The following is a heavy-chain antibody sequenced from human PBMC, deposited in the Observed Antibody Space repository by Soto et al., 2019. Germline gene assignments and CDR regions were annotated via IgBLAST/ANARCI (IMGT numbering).Heavy chain of an antibody. J-gene: IGHJ4*02. D-gene: IGHD5-18*01. CDR2: IYHSGST. V-gene: IGHV4-38-2*01. CDR3: ARYGYSYSASFFDV. CDR1: GHSISSGFYY. Sequence: SETLSLTCAVSGHSISSGFYYWGWIRQPLGKGLEWIGSIYHSGSTYYNPSLKSRVTMSVDTSKNQLSLKLSSVTAADTAVYYCARYGYSYSASFFDVWGQGTWVTVSS.